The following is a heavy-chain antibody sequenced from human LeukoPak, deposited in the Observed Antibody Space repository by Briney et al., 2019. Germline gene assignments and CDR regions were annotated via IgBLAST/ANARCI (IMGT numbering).Heavy chain of an antibody. Sequence: GGSLRLSCAASGFMFSSYWMTWVRQAPGKGLEWVANIRQDGGEGYYVDSVKGRFTVSRDNAKNFLYLQLNSLRAEDTAVYYCARADSLSTTVTTGYWGQGTLVTVSS. V-gene: IGHV3-7*01. J-gene: IGHJ4*02. CDR2: IRQDGGEG. D-gene: IGHD4-17*01. CDR1: GFMFSSYW. CDR3: ARADSLSTTVTTGY.